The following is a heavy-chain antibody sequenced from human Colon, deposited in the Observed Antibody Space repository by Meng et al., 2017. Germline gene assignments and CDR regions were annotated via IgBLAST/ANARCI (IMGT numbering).Heavy chain of an antibody. CDR1: GFTLTNYG. V-gene: IGHV3-23*04. CDR2: ISGSGSDT. Sequence: HLVEFGGGLVQPGGSLRLSCAASGFTLTNYGMAWVRQAPGKGLEWVTAISGSGSDTYYADSVEGRFTVSRDNSKNTLHLQMNSLRVDDTAVYYCAKGGHFSFFDVWGRGTLVTVSS. J-gene: IGHJ2*01. CDR3: AKGGHFSFFDV. D-gene: IGHD3-16*02.